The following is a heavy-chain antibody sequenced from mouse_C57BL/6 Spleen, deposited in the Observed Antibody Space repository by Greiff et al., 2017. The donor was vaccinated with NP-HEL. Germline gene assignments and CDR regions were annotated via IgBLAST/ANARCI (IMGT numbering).Heavy chain of an antibody. Sequence: EVKLMESGGGLVQPGGSMKLSCVASGFTFSNYWMNWVRQSPEKGLEWVAQIRLKSDNYATHYAESVKGRFTISRDDSTSSFYLQMNNLRAEDTGIYYCTGDEGLRRWFAYWGQVTLVTVSA. CDR3: TGDEGLRRWFAY. D-gene: IGHD2-4*01. V-gene: IGHV6-3*01. J-gene: IGHJ3*01. CDR1: GFTFSNYW. CDR2: IRLKSDNYAT.